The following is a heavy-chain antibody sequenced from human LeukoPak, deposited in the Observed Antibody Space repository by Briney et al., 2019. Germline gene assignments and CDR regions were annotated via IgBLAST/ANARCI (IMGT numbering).Heavy chain of an antibody. Sequence: ASVTVSCKASGYTFTSYDINWVRQATGQGLEWMGWMNPNSGNTGYAQKFQGRVTMTRNTSISTAYMELSSLRSEDTAVYYCARRYCSGGSCKMIYDYWGQGTLVTVSS. J-gene: IGHJ4*02. CDR3: ARRYCSGGSCKMIYDY. D-gene: IGHD2-15*01. V-gene: IGHV1-8*01. CDR1: GYTFTSYD. CDR2: MNPNSGNT.